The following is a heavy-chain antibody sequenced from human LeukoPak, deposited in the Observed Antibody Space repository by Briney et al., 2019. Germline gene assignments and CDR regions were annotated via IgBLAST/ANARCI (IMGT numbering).Heavy chain of an antibody. CDR2: INPNSGGT. D-gene: IGHD3-22*01. Sequence: ASVKVSCKASGYTFTGYYIHWVRQAPGQGLEWMGWINPNSGGTNYAQKFQGRVTMTRDTSISTAYMELSRLRSDDTAVYYCARDGNYYDSSGYSEDFDYWGQGTLVTVSS. J-gene: IGHJ4*02. CDR1: GYTFTGYY. CDR3: ARDGNYYDSSGYSEDFDY. V-gene: IGHV1-2*02.